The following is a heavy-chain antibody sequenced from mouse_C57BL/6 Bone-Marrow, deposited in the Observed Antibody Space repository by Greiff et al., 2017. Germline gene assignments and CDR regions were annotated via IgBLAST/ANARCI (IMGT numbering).Heavy chain of an antibody. J-gene: IGHJ4*01. V-gene: IGHV1-15*01. CDR3: TRSPYCYGSIYYALDY. CDR1: GYTFTDYE. CDR2: FDPETGGT. D-gene: IGHD1-1*01. Sequence: QVQLKESGAELVRPGASVTLSCKASGYTFTDYEMHWLKQTPVHGLEWIGAFDPETGGTAYNQKFKDNAILTADKSSSTAYMELRSLTSEDSAVYYCTRSPYCYGSIYYALDYWGQGTSVTVSS.